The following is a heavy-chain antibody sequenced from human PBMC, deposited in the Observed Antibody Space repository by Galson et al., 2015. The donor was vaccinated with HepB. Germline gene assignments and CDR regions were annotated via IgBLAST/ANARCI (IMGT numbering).Heavy chain of an antibody. CDR3: AKDGLQWLDQ. CDR2: VTGNGGYT. Sequence: SLRLSCAGTGFTFSTYALSWVRQAPGKGLEWVAVVTGNGGYTAYTESMKGRFTISRDNSKNTLYLQMNRLRAEDTAVYYCAKDGLQWLDQWGQGTLVTVSS. J-gene: IGHJ4*02. V-gene: IGHV3-23*01. CDR1: GFTFSTYA. D-gene: IGHD6-19*01.